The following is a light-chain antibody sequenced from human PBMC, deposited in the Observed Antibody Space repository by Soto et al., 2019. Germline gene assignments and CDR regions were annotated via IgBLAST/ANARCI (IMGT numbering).Light chain of an antibody. J-gene: IGKJ4*01. CDR3: QQYNNWPLT. V-gene: IGKV3-15*01. Sequence: TQSPCTSSMSSGGIATRLRTASQSVSSNLAWYQQKPGQAPRLLIYGASTRATGIPARFSGSGSGTEFTLTISSLQSEDFAVYYCQQYNNWPLTFGGGTKV. CDR1: QSVSSN. CDR2: GAS.